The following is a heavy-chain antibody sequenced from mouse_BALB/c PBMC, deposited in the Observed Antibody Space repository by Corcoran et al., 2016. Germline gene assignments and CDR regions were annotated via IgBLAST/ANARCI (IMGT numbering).Heavy chain of an antibody. J-gene: IGHJ1*01. CDR3: ARWDWYFDV. CDR2: IDPANGNT. CDR1: GFNIKDTY. Sequence: EVQLQQSGAELVKPGASVKLSCTASGFNIKDTYMHWVKQRPEQGLEWIGRIDPANGNTKYDPKFQGKATITADQSSNTAYLQLSSLTSEDTAVYYCARWDWYFDVWGAGTTVTVSS. V-gene: IGHV14-3*02.